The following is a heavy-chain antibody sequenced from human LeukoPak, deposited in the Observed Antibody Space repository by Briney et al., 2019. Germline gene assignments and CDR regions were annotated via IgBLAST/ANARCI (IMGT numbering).Heavy chain of an antibody. V-gene: IGHV4-4*02. CDR1: GGSISSSNW. J-gene: IGHJ6*03. CDR2: IYHSGST. D-gene: IGHD5-12*01. CDR3: ARRLLEYSGYDYYYYYMDV. Sequence: SGTLSLTCAVSGGSISSSNWWSWVRQPPGKGLEWIGEIYHSGSTNYNPSLKSRVTISVDTSKNQSSLKLSSVTAADTAVYYCARRLLEYSGYDYYYYYMDVWGKGTTVTISS.